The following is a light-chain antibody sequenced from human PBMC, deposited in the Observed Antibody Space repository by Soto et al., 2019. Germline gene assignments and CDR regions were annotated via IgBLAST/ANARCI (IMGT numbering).Light chain of an antibody. CDR2: EVS. CDR1: SSDVGGYNY. J-gene: IGLJ2*01. CDR3: SSFAASHVV. Sequence: SALTQPPSASGSPGQSVTISCTGTSSDVGGYNYVSWYQQHPGKAPKLLIYEVSKRPSGVPDRFSGSKSGNTASLTVSGLQAEDEADYYCSSFAASHVVFGGGTQLTVL. V-gene: IGLV2-8*01.